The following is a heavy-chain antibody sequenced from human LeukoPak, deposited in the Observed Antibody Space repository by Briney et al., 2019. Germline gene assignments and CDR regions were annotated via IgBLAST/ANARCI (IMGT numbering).Heavy chain of an antibody. J-gene: IGHJ6*03. CDR2: ISPSGGGT. CDR1: GFTFSSYG. V-gene: IGHV3-23*01. Sequence: GGTLRLSCAASGFTFSSYGMNWVRQAPGKGLEWISGISPSGGGTYYADFVKGRFTISRDDSKNTLYLQMNSLRAEDTAVYYCARDPDMDVWGKGTTVTVSS. CDR3: ARDPDMDV.